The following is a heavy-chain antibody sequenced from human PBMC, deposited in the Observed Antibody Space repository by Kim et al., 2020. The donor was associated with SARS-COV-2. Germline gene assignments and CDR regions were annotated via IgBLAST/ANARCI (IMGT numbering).Heavy chain of an antibody. CDR2: ISPYNGNT. CDR1: GYTFTSHA. V-gene: IGHV1-18*01. CDR3: ARGTGTAWYYGMDV. J-gene: IGHJ6*02. Sequence: ASVKVSCKASGYTFTSHAIIWVRQAPGQGLEWMGWISPYNGNTNYAQKVQGRVTMTTDTSTSTAYMELRSLTSDDTAVYYCARGTGTAWYYGMDVWGQGTTVTASS. D-gene: IGHD1-7*01.